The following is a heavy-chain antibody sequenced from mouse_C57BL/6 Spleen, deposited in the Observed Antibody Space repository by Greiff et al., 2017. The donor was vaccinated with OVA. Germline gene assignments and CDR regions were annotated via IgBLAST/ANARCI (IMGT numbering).Heavy chain of an antibody. V-gene: IGHV5-17*01. CDR3: ASDYGYYFEY. CDR1: GFTFSDYG. CDR2: ISSGSSTI. D-gene: IGHD1-2*01. Sequence: EVQGVESGGGLVKPGGSLKLSCAASGFTFSDYGMHWVRQAPEKGLEWVAYISSGSSTIYYADTVKGRFTISRDNAKNTLFLQMTSLGSEDTAMYYSASDYGYYFEYWGQGTTLTVSS. J-gene: IGHJ2*01.